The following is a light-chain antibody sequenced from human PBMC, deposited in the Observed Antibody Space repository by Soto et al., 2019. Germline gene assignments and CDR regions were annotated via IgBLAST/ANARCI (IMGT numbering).Light chain of an antibody. CDR1: SSDVGGYNF. CDR3: SSYAGTNNRYV. CDR2: EVN. J-gene: IGLJ1*01. Sequence: QSALTQPPSASGSPGQSVTISCTGTSSDVGGYNFVSWYQQHPGKAPKLIIYEVNNRPSGVPDRSSASKSGNTASLTVSGLQAEDEADYYCSSYAGTNNRYVFGTGTKLTVL. V-gene: IGLV2-8*01.